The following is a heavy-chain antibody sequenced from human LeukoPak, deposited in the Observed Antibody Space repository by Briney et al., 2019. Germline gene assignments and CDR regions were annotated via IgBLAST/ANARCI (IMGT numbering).Heavy chain of an antibody. J-gene: IGHJ5*02. D-gene: IGHD2-15*01. CDR3: ARVTQGYCSGGSCYFGWFDP. Sequence: SETLSLTCTVSGGSISSYYWTWIRQPPGKGLEWIGYIYYSGGTNYNPSLKSRVTISVDTSKNQFSLKLDSVTAADTAVYYCARVTQGYCSGGSCYFGWFDPWGQGTLVTVSS. V-gene: IGHV4-59*01. CDR2: IYYSGGT. CDR1: GGSISSYY.